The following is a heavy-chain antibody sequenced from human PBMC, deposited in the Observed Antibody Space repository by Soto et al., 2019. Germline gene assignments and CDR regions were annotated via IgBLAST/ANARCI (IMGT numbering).Heavy chain of an antibody. D-gene: IGHD6-13*01. J-gene: IGHJ4*02. CDR1: GLTFSNYA. CDR2: MSGSSSTT. Sequence: GGSLRLSCATSGLTFSNYAMSWVRQAPGGGLEWVSSMSGSSSTTYYADSVKGRFTISRDKSKNTLYLQMNSLRAEDTALYYCAKSFSSNWYDYFDYWGQGSLVTVSS. CDR3: AKSFSSNWYDYFDY. V-gene: IGHV3-23*01.